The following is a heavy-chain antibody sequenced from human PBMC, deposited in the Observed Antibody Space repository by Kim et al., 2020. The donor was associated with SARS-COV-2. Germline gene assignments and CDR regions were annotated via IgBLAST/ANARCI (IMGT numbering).Heavy chain of an antibody. D-gene: IGHD1-1*01. V-gene: IGHV7-4-1*02. Sequence: AAVKVSCKTSGYTFTNYAMNWVRQVPGQGLEWMGWINTNTGKPTYAQDSTGRFVFSLDTSVRTAYLEIRSLKADDTAVYYCARALFSGLNANSWFDPWGQGTLVTVSS. CDR1: GYTFTNYA. CDR2: INTNTGKP. J-gene: IGHJ5*02. CDR3: ARALFSGLNANSWFDP.